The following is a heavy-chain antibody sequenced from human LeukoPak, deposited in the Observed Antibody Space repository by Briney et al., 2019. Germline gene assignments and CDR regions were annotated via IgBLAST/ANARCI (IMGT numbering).Heavy chain of an antibody. V-gene: IGHV1-46*01. D-gene: IGHD3-10*01. CDR2: INPSCGST. CDR1: GYTFTSYY. CDR3: ARLREEKGRGFYSYYFDY. J-gene: IGHJ4*02. Sequence: GASVKVSCKASGYTFTSYYMHWVRHAPGQGLEWMGIINPSCGSTSYAQKFQGRVTMTRDTSTSTVYMELSSLRSEDTAVYYCARLREEKGRGFYSYYFDYWGQGTLVTVSS.